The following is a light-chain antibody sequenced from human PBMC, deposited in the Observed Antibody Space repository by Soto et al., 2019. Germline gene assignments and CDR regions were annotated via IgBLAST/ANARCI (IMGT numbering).Light chain of an antibody. CDR2: EVN. CDR1: SSDVGGYNY. J-gene: IGLJ1*01. V-gene: IGLV2-8*01. Sequence: QSALTQPPSASASPGQSVTISCTGTSSDVGGYNYVSWYQQHPGQAPKLMIYEVNRRPSGVPDRFSGSKSGNTASLTVSGLQAEDEAAYYCSSFAGSNNFVFGTGTKLTVL. CDR3: SSFAGSNNFV.